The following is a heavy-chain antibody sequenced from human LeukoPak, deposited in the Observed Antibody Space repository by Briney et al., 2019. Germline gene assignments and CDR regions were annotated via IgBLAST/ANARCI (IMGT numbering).Heavy chain of an antibody. Sequence: PGGSLRLSCAASGFTFSSYAMHWVRQAPGKGLEWVAVISYDGSNKYYADSVKGRFTISRDNSKNTLYLQMNSLRAEDAAVYYCARVGQLVPLDYWGQGTLVTVSS. CDR3: ARVGQLVPLDY. V-gene: IGHV3-30-3*01. J-gene: IGHJ4*02. D-gene: IGHD6-6*01. CDR1: GFTFSSYA. CDR2: ISYDGSNK.